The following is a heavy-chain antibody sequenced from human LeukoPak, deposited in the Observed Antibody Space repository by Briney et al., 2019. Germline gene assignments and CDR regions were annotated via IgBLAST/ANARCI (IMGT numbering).Heavy chain of an antibody. V-gene: IGHV4-38-2*02. CDR2: FYHGGST. CDR3: ARGGNYWPQWWFDP. J-gene: IGHJ5*02. CDR1: GYSISTGYY. D-gene: IGHD1-26*01. Sequence: SETLSLTCTVSGYSISTGYYWDWIRQPPGKGLEWIGTFYHGGSTYYNPSLKSRVTISVDTSKNQFSLNLTSVTAADTAVYYCARGGNYWPQWWFDPWGRGTLVSVSS.